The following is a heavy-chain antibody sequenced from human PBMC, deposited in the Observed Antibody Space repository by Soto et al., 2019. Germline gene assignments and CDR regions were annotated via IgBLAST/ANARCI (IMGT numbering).Heavy chain of an antibody. V-gene: IGHV3-30*18. J-gene: IGHJ4*02. CDR3: AKDRATGLPYFDY. Sequence: GGSLRLSCAASGFTFSSYGMHWVRQAPGKGLEWVAVISDDGNNKYYADSVKGRFTISRDNSKNTLYLQMNSLRAEDTAVYFWAKDRATGLPYFDYWGQGTLVTVSS. CDR1: GFTFSSYG. D-gene: IGHD2-15*01. CDR2: ISDDGNNK.